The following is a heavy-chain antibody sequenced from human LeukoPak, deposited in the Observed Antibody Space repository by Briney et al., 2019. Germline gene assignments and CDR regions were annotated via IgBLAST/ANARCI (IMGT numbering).Heavy chain of an antibody. CDR2: IYYSGST. D-gene: IGHD2-2*02. J-gene: IGHJ6*02. Sequence: SQTLSLTCTVSGGSISSGGYYWSWIRQPPGKGLEWIGYIYYSGSTNYNPSLKSRVTISVDTSKNQFSLKLSSVTAADTAVYYCARGRDCSSTSCYSGYYYYGMDVWGQGTTVTVSS. CDR1: GGSISSGGYY. CDR3: ARGRDCSSTSCYSGYYYYGMDV. V-gene: IGHV4-61*08.